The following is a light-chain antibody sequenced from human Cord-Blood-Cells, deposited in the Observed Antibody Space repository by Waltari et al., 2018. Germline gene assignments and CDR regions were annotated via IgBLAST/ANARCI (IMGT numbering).Light chain of an antibody. CDR3: SSDTISSTVV. V-gene: IGLV2-14*01. CDR1: SSDVGGYNY. Sequence: QSALTQPASVSGPPGQSITIPCTGTSSDVGGYNYVPWYQQHPGKAPKLMIYDVSNRPSGVSKRFSGARSGNTGSMASSGLQAEGEADYYCSSDTISSTVVFGGGTKLTVL. CDR2: DVS. J-gene: IGLJ2*01.